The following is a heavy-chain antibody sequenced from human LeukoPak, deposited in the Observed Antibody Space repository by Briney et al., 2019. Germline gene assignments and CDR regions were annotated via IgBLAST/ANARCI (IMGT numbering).Heavy chain of an antibody. Sequence: ASVKVSCKASGYTFTGYYMHWVRQAPGQGLEWMGWISAYNGNTNYAQKLQGRVTMTTDTSTSTAYMELRSLRSDDTAVYYCARDIRAAAGMGWFDPWGQGTLVTVSS. V-gene: IGHV1-18*04. J-gene: IGHJ5*02. CDR3: ARDIRAAAGMGWFDP. CDR1: GYTFTGYY. D-gene: IGHD6-13*01. CDR2: ISAYNGNT.